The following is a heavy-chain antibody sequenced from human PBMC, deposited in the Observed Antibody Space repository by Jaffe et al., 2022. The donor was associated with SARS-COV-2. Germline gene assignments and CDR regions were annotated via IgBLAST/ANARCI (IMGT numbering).Heavy chain of an antibody. CDR3: GRDIVVVGGMDV. J-gene: IGHJ6*02. CDR1: GFTFSTYW. CDR2: ISGDGHNS. D-gene: IGHD2-2*01. Sequence: EVQLVESGGGLVQPGGSLRLSCAASGFTFSTYWIYWVRQTPGKGLVWVSRISGDGHNSDYADSVKGRFTISRDNAKNTVYLQMNSLRAEDTAVYYCGRDIVVVGGMDVWGQGTTVTVSS. V-gene: IGHV3-74*01.